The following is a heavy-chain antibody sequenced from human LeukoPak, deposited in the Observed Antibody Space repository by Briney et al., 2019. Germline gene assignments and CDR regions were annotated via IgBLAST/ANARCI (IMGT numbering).Heavy chain of an antibody. J-gene: IGHJ4*02. V-gene: IGHV3-23*01. CDR2: ISGSGGST. Sequence: GGSLRLSCAASGFTFSSYAMSWVRQAPGKGLEWVSAISGSGGSTYYADSVKGRVTISRDNSKNTLYLQMNSLRAEDTAVYYCAKDMTITFGGVIANWGQGTLVTVSS. D-gene: IGHD3-16*02. CDR3: AKDMTITFGGVIAN. CDR1: GFTFSSYA.